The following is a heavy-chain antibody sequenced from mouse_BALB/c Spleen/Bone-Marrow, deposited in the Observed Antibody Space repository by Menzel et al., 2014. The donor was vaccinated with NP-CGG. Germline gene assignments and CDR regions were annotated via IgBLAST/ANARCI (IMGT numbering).Heavy chain of an antibody. V-gene: IGHV5-17*02. J-gene: IGHJ4*01. Sequence: DVKLVESGGGLVQPGGSRKLSCAASGFTFSSFGMHWVRQAPEKGLEWVAYISSGSSTIYYADTVKGRFTISRDNPKNTLFLQMTSLRSEDTXXXXXXXXXXXHGMDYWGQGTSVTVSS. CDR2: ISSGSSTI. CDR1: GFTFSSFG. CDR3: XXXXXXHGMDY.